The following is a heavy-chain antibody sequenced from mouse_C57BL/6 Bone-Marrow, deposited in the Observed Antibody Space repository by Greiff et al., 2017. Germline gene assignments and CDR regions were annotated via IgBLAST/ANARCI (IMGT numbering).Heavy chain of an antibody. CDR2: IDPSDSYT. CDR1: GYTFTSYC. V-gene: IGHV1-69*01. D-gene: IGHD1-1*01. Sequence: QVQLQQPGAELVMPGASVKLSCKASGYTFTSYCMHWVKQRPGQGLEWIGEIDPSDSYTNYNQKFKGKSTLTADKTSSTAYMQLSSLTSEDSAVYYCAREDYYGSGYNFDYWGQGTTLTVSS. J-gene: IGHJ2*01. CDR3: AREDYYGSGYNFDY.